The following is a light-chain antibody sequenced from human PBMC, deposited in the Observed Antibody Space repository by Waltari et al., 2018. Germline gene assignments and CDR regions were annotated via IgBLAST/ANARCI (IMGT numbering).Light chain of an antibody. CDR1: RSVTTS. Sequence: DIQMTQSPSTLSASIGGRVTITCRASRSVTTSLAWYQQKPGKAPKVLIYKACTLESGVTSRFSGSGSATEFTLTISSLQPDDFATYYCQQYYSYATFGQGTKVEIK. CDR3: QQYYSYAT. V-gene: IGKV1-5*03. J-gene: IGKJ1*01. CDR2: KAC.